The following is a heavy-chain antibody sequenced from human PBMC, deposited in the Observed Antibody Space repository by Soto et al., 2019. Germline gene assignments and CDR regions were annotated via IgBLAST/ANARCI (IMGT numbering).Heavy chain of an antibody. CDR1: GDSISSGGYY. CDR3: AREIPSPYYFDY. J-gene: IGHJ4*02. V-gene: IGHV4-31*11. Sequence: SETLSLTCAVSGDSISSGGYYWSWIRQHPGKGLEWIGYIYYSGSTYYNPSLKSRVTISVDTSKNQFSLKLSSVTAADTAVYYCAREIPSPYYFDYWGQGTLVTVPQ. D-gene: IGHD2-2*02. CDR2: IYYSGST.